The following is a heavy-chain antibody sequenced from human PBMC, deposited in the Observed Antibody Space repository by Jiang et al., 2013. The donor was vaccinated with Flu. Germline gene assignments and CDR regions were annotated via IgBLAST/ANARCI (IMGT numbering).Heavy chain of an antibody. J-gene: IGHJ4*02. Sequence: QLVESGGGLVQPGGSLRLSCSASGFTFTSYAMSWVRQTPGKGLEWVSAITGSGGSTYYADSVKGRFIIFRDNSKNTLYLQMNSLRAEDTAVYYCAKKGFAEVGATTFFDYWGQGTLVTVSS. D-gene: IGHD1-26*01. V-gene: IGHV3-23*04. CDR3: AKKGFAEVGATTFFDY. CDR2: ITGSGGST. CDR1: GFTFTSYA.